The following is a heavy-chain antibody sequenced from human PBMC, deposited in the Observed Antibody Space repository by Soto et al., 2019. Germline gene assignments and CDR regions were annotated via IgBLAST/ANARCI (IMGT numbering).Heavy chain of an antibody. CDR2: IYYSGST. D-gene: IGHD3-3*01. J-gene: IGHJ6*02. V-gene: IGHV4-59*01. CDR1: GGSISSYH. CDR3: ARVGDFWSGYRHGMDV. Sequence: AETLSLTCTVSGGSISSYHWSWIRQPPGKGLEWIGYIYYSGSTNYNPPLKRRVTISVDTSKNQFSLKLSSVTAADTAVYYCARVGDFWSGYRHGMDVWGQGTTVTVSS.